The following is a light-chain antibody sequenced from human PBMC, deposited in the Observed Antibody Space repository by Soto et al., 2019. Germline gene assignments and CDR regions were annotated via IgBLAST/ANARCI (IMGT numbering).Light chain of an antibody. V-gene: IGKV3-15*01. Sequence: EIVMTQSPATLSVSPGERATLSCRASQSVSSTLVWYQQKPGQAPRLLIHGAFTRATGIPARFSGSGSGTEFTLTISSLQSEDFAVYYCQQYNNWPWTFGQGTKVDIK. J-gene: IGKJ1*01. CDR1: QSVSST. CDR3: QQYNNWPWT. CDR2: GAF.